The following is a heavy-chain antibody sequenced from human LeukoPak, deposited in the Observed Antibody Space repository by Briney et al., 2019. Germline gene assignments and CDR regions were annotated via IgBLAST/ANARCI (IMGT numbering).Heavy chain of an antibody. CDR2: INHSGST. Sequence: SETLSLTCAVYGGSFSGYYWSWIRQPPGKGLEWIGEINHSGSTNYNPSLKSRVTISVDTSKNQFSLKLSSVTAADTAVYYCARVESTNYDFWSGFDYWGQGTLVTVSS. V-gene: IGHV4-34*01. CDR3: ARVESTNYDFWSGFDY. J-gene: IGHJ4*02. CDR1: GGSFSGYY. D-gene: IGHD3-3*01.